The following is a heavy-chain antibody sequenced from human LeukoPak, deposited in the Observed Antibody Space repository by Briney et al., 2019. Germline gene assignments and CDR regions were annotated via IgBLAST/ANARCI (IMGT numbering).Heavy chain of an antibody. CDR1: GFTFRDYY. V-gene: IGHV3-11*06. D-gene: IGHD4-17*01. CDR2: ISSSSSYT. Sequence: GGSLRLFSAASGFTFRDYYMSWIRQAPGKGLGWVSYISSSSSYTNYADSVKGRFTISRDNAKNSLYPQMNSLRAEDTAVYYCASGDYGDSGYWGQGTLVSVSS. J-gene: IGHJ4*02. CDR3: ASGDYGDSGY.